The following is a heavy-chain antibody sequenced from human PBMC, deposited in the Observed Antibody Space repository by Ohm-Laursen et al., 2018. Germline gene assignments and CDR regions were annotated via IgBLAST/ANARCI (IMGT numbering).Heavy chain of an antibody. V-gene: IGHV3-21*01. CDR3: GYYDSSGYPNWFDP. J-gene: IGHJ5*02. D-gene: IGHD3-22*01. CDR2: ISSSSSYI. CDR1: GFTFSSYS. Sequence: SLRLSCAASGFTFSSYSMNWVRQAPGKGLEWVSSISSSSSYIYYADSVKGRFTISRDNAKNSLYLQMNSLRAEDTAVYYCGYYDSSGYPNWFDPWGQGTLVTVSP.